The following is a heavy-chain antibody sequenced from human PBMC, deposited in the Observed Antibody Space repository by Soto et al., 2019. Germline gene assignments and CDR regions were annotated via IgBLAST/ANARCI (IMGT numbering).Heavy chain of an antibody. J-gene: IGHJ6*02. V-gene: IGHV4-31*03. CDR1: GGSISSGGYY. CDR2: IYYSGST. CDR3: ARDLDYSNYERSYGMDV. Sequence: NPSETLSLTCTVSGGSISSGGYYWSWIRQHPGKGLEWIGYIYYSGSTYYNPSLKSRVTISVDTSKNQFSLKLSSVTAADTAVYYCARDLDYSNYERSYGMDVWGQGTTVTVSS. D-gene: IGHD4-4*01.